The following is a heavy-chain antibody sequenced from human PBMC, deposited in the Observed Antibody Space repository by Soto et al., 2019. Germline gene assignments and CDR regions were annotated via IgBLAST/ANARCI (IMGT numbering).Heavy chain of an antibody. CDR2: MNPNSGNT. J-gene: IGHJ6*03. CDR3: ASGGESIAARIYYYYNYMDV. V-gene: IGHV1-8*01. CDR1: GYTFTSYD. D-gene: IGHD6-6*01. Sequence: ASVKVSCKASGYTFTSYDINWVRQATGQGLEWMGWMNPNSGNTGYAQKFQGRVTMTRNTSISTAYMELSSLRSEDTAVYYCASGGESIAARIYYYYNYMDVWGKGTTVTVSS.